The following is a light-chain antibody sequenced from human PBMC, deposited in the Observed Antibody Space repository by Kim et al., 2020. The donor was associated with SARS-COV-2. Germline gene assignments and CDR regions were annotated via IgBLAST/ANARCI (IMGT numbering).Light chain of an antibody. J-gene: IGLJ3*02. CDR2: NDT. CDR1: KLGDKY. Sequence: VSPGQTASITCSGDKLGDKYASWYQQKPGQSPVLVIYNDTRRPSGIPERFSGSNSGNTATLTISGTQTMDEADYYCQAWDNNNGVFGGGTQLTVL. CDR3: QAWDNNNGV. V-gene: IGLV3-1*01.